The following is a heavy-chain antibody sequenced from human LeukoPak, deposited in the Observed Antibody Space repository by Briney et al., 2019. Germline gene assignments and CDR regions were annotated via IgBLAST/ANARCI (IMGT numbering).Heavy chain of an antibody. D-gene: IGHD3-10*01. CDR2: ISYDGNNK. CDR3: AKDRHFFGSGSYYNLDY. CDR1: GFTFAIYA. V-gene: IGHV3-30-3*01. Sequence: GGSLRLSCAASGFTFAIYAMHWVRQAPGKGLEWVAVISYDGNNKYYADSVKGRFTISRDNSKNTLYLQMNSLRAEDTAVYYCAKDRHFFGSGSYYNLDYWGQGTLVTVSS. J-gene: IGHJ4*02.